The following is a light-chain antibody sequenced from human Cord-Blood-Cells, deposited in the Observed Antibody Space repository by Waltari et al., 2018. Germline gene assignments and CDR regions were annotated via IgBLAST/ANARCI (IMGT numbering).Light chain of an antibody. CDR1: SSDVGSYNL. J-gene: IGLJ3*02. Sequence: QSALTQPASVSGSPGQSITISCTGTSSDVGSYNLASWYQQHPAKAPKLMIYEGSKGPSGVSNRFSGSKSGNTASLTISGLQAEDEADYYCCSYAGSSTWVFGGGTKLTVL. CDR2: EGS. CDR3: CSYAGSSTWV. V-gene: IGLV2-23*01.